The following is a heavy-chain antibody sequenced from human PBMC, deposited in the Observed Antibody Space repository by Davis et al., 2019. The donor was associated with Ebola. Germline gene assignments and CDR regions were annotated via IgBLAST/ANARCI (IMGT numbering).Heavy chain of an antibody. V-gene: IGHV3-9*01. J-gene: IGHJ5*02. D-gene: IGHD3-10*01. Sequence: SLKISCATSGLTFDDYAMHWFRQAPGKGLEWVSGITLNSGTTAYADSVKGRFTISRDNAKDSLYLQMNSLRTEDTAFYYCAKDFYGSGSYIDAWSQGTLVAVSS. CDR3: AKDFYGSGSYIDA. CDR1: GLTFDDYA. CDR2: ITLNSGTT.